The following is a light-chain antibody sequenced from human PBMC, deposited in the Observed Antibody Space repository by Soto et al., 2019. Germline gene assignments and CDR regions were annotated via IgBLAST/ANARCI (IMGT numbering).Light chain of an antibody. V-gene: IGLV2-8*01. J-gene: IGLJ3*02. CDR1: SSDVGGYNY. Sequence: QSALTQPPSASGSLGQSVTISCTGTSSDVGGYNYVSWYQQHPGKAPKLMISEVSKRPSGVPDRFSGSKSGNTASLTVSGLXXXDXXXYXCSSYVGSKXFGGXTXXTVL. CDR3: SSYVGSKX. CDR2: EVS.